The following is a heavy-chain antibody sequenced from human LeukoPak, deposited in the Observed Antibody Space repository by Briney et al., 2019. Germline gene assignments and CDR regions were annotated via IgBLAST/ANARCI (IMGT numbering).Heavy chain of an antibody. CDR2: IYYSGST. J-gene: IGHJ4*02. CDR1: GGSISSYY. CDR3: AREWLQSPYFDY. Sequence: SETLSLTCTVSGGSISSYYWSWIRQPPGKGLEWIGYIYYSGSTNYNPSLKSRVTISVDTSKNQFSLKLSSVTAADTAVYYCAREWLQSPYFDYWGQGTLVTVSS. V-gene: IGHV4-59*01. D-gene: IGHD5-12*01.